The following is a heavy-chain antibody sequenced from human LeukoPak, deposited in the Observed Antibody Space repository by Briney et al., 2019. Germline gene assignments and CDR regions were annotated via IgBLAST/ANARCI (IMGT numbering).Heavy chain of an antibody. D-gene: IGHD3-10*01. CDR1: GYTFIDYY. CDR3: AKKATIGTGLDP. V-gene: IGHV1-2*02. CDR2: INPNNGGT. J-gene: IGHJ5*02. Sequence: ASVKVSCKASGYTFIDYYIHWVRQAPGQGLEWMGWINPNNGGTDYAQKFQGRVTMTRDTSISTAYMELSRLTSDDTAVYYCAKKATIGTGLDPWGQGTLVTVSS.